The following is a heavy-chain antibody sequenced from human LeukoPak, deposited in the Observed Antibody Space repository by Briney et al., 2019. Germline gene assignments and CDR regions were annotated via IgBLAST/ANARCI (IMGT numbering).Heavy chain of an antibody. Sequence: GGSQRLSCTASGFTFGDYAMSWFRQAPGKGLEWVGFIRSKAYGGTTEYAASVKGRFTISRDDSKSIAYLQMNSLKTEDTAVYYCTRWGGGYCGGDCYSDFDYWGQGTLVTVSS. D-gene: IGHD2-21*02. J-gene: IGHJ4*02. CDR1: GFTFGDYA. CDR2: IRSKAYGGTT. CDR3: TRWGGGYCGGDCYSDFDY. V-gene: IGHV3-49*03.